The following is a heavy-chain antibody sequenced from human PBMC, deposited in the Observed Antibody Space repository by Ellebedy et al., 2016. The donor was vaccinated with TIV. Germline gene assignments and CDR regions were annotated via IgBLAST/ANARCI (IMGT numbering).Heavy chain of an antibody. V-gene: IGHV4-59*01. D-gene: IGHD5-24*01. CDR3: ARHDNVPLIRRGFDY. CDR2: VNYGGFT. Sequence: MPSETLSLTCTVSRGSFINYYGSWIRQPPGKGLEYIGYVNYGGFTLYNPSLMGRVTMSVDTSKNQFSLRLSSVTAADTAVYYCARHDNVPLIRRGFDYWGQGILVTVSS. CDR1: RGSFINYY. J-gene: IGHJ4*02.